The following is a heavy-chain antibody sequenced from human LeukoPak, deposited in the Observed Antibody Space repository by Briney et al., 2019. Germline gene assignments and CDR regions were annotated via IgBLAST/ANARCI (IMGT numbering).Heavy chain of an antibody. D-gene: IGHD1-26*01. Sequence: SETLSLTCTVSGGSISSYYWSWIRQPPGKGLEWIGYIYYSGSTNYNPSLKSRVTISVDTSKNQFSLKLSSVTAADTAVYYCATVGAVPFDYWGQGTLVTVSS. J-gene: IGHJ4*02. V-gene: IGHV4-59*01. CDR1: GGSISSYY. CDR3: ATVGAVPFDY. CDR2: IYYSGST.